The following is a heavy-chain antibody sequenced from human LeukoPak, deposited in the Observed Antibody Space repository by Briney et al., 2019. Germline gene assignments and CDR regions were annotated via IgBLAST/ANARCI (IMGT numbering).Heavy chain of an antibody. CDR2: TKPDGSAE. Sequence: GGSLRLSCAASGFTFRNYWMGWVRQAPGKGLEWVANTKPDGSAEYYADFVRGRFTTSRDNANNFLYLQMNSLRAEDTAVYYCARDGGLNTNFEYWGQGTLVTVSS. J-gene: IGHJ4*02. D-gene: IGHD2-15*01. V-gene: IGHV3-7*01. CDR1: GFTFRNYW. CDR3: ARDGGLNTNFEY.